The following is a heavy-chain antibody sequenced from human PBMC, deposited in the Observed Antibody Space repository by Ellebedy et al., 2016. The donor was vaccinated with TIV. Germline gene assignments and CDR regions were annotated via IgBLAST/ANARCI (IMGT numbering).Heavy chain of an antibody. CDR3: ARDPTTFLRYGNSDS. V-gene: IGHV3-30*14. Sequence: GESLKISCSASGFAFRTYAMHWVRQAPGKGLECVAAMSYDGGYRHYADSVKGRFTIARDKSKNTMYLQMNSLRADDTAVYFCARDPTTFLRYGNSDSWGQGTLVTVSS. CDR1: GFAFRTYA. J-gene: IGHJ4*02. D-gene: IGHD3-9*01. CDR2: MSYDGGYR.